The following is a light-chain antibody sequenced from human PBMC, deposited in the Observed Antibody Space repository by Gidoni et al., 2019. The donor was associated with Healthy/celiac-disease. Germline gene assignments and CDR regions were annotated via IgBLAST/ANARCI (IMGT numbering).Light chain of an antibody. CDR3: QQYNNWPLYT. CDR2: GAS. V-gene: IGKV3-15*01. CDR1: QSVSSN. Sequence: EIVMTQYPATLSVSPGESATLSCRASQSVSSNLAWYQQKPGQATRLLIYGASTRATGIPARFSGGGSRTDFTLTICSLHSEDFAVYYCQQYNNWPLYTFGQGTKLEIK. J-gene: IGKJ2*01.